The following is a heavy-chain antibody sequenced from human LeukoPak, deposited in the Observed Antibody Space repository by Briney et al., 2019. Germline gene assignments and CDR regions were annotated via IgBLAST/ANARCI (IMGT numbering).Heavy chain of an antibody. D-gene: IGHD5-18*01. J-gene: IGHJ4*02. Sequence: GGSLRLSCAASGFTFTTYAMTWVRQAPGKGLEWVSTITGSGGGTYYADSVKGRFTISRDNSKNTLYLQMNSLRAEDTAVYYCAKNAAMVDFDYWGQGTLVTVSS. CDR2: ITGSGGGT. CDR1: GFTFTTYA. CDR3: AKNAAMVDFDY. V-gene: IGHV3-23*01.